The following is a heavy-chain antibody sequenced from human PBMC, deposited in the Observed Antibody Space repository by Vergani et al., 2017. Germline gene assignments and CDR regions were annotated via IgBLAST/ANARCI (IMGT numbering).Heavy chain of an antibody. CDR3: ARDWDYGDLNWFDP. D-gene: IGHD4-17*01. J-gene: IGHJ5*02. CDR1: GFPFSSYA. CDR2: KKQDGSEK. V-gene: IGHV3-7*03. Sequence: EVQLVESGGGLVQPGGSLSLSCAASGFPFSSYAMHWVRQAPGRGLEWVANKKQDGSEKYYVDSVKGRFTISRDNAKNSLYLQVNSLRAEDTAVYYCARDWDYGDLNWFDPWGQGTLVTVSS.